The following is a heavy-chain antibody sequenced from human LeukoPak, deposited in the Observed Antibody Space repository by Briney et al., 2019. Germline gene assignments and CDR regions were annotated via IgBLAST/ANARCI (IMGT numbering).Heavy chain of an antibody. Sequence: ASVKVSCKASGYTFTSYGISWVRQAPGQGLEWMGWISAYNGNTNYAQKLQGRVTMTTDTSTSTAYMELRSLRSEDTAVYYCARGPSPLYSSSRHLYPANYYYYMDVWGKGTTVTVSS. CDR2: ISAYNGNT. J-gene: IGHJ6*03. V-gene: IGHV1-18*01. CDR3: ARGPSPLYSSSRHLYPANYYYYMDV. D-gene: IGHD6-6*01. CDR1: GYTFTSYG.